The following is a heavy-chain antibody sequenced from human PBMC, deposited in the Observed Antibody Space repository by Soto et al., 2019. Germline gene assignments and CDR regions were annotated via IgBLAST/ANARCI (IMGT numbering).Heavy chain of an antibody. Sequence: ESGGGVVQPGRSLRLSCAASGFTFSSYGMHWVRQAPGKGLEWVAVISYDGSNKYYADSVKGRFTISRDNSKNTLYLQMNSLRAEDTAVYYCARYCSGGSCYSYYYYGMDVWGQGTTVTVSS. CDR3: ARYCSGGSCYSYYYYGMDV. CDR2: ISYDGSNK. J-gene: IGHJ6*02. CDR1: GFTFSSYG. D-gene: IGHD2-15*01. V-gene: IGHV3-30*03.